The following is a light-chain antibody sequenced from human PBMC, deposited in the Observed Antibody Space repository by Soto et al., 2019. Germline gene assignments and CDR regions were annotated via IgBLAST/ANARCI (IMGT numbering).Light chain of an antibody. Sequence: ERVMTQSPATLSVSSGERATLSCRASQSVNTNLAWYQQKPGQGPRLLIYGASTRATGIPARFSGSGSGTEFTLTISSLQPDDFATYYCQHYNSYSEAFGQGTKV. V-gene: IGKV3-15*01. CDR1: QSVNTN. J-gene: IGKJ1*01. CDR2: GAS. CDR3: QHYNSYSEA.